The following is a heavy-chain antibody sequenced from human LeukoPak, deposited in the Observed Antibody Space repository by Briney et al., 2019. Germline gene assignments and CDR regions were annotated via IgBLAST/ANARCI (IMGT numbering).Heavy chain of an antibody. D-gene: IGHD1-26*01. Sequence: SVKVSCKASGGTFSSYAISWVRQAPGQGLGRMGRIIPIFGTANYAQKFQGRVTITADKSTSTAYMELSSLRSEDTAVYYCAKDAGSYEGDYWGQGTLVTVSS. V-gene: IGHV1-69*06. CDR1: GGTFSSYA. CDR2: IIPIFGTA. CDR3: AKDAGSYEGDY. J-gene: IGHJ4*02.